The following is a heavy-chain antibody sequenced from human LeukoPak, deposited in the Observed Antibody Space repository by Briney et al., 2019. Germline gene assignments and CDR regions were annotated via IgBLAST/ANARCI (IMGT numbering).Heavy chain of an antibody. D-gene: IGHD3-3*01. Sequence: SETLSLTCAVYGGSFSGYYWSWIRQPPGKGLEWIGEINHSGSTNYNPSLKSRVTISVDTSKNQFSLKLSSVTDADTGVYYCARVRRSLNWFDSWGQGTLVTVSS. J-gene: IGHJ5*01. V-gene: IGHV4-34*01. CDR1: GGSFSGYY. CDR3: ARVRRSLNWFDS. CDR2: INHSGST.